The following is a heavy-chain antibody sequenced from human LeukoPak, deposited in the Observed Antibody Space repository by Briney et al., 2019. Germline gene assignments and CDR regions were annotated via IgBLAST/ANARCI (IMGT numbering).Heavy chain of an antibody. V-gene: IGHV1-18*01. Sequence: ASVKVSCKASGYTFTSYGISWVRQAPGQGLEWMGWISAYNGNTNYAQKLQGRVTMTTDTSTSTAYMELRSLRSDDTAVYYCAREVVDSSGYEFPFGAFDIWGQGTMVTVSS. CDR3: AREVVDSSGYEFPFGAFDI. J-gene: IGHJ3*02. CDR2: ISAYNGNT. CDR1: GYTFTSYG. D-gene: IGHD3-22*01.